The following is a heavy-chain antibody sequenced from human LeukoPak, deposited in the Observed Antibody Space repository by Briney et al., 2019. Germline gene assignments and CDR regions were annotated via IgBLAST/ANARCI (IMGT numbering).Heavy chain of an antibody. Sequence: SETLSLTCTVSGGSISRSSYYWGWIRQPPGKGLEWIGSIYYSGSTYYNPSLKSRVTISVDTSKNRISLKLSSVTAADTAVYYCASQQQLVAGFDYWGQGTLVTVSS. CDR1: GGSISRSSYY. CDR3: ASQQQLVAGFDY. CDR2: IYYSGST. V-gene: IGHV4-39*07. D-gene: IGHD6-13*01. J-gene: IGHJ4*02.